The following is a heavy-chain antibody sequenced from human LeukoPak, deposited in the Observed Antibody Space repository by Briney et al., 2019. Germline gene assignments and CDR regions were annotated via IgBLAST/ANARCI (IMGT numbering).Heavy chain of an antibody. D-gene: IGHD2-2*01. J-gene: IGHJ6*03. V-gene: IGHV1-18*01. CDR2: INPHNGNT. Sequence: ASVNVSCTASGYTFTGYGIGGVRQAPGQGLECMGWINPHNGNTNYAQKFQGRVTMTTDTSTSTAYMELRSLTSDDTAVYYCARGCSSTTCYYMDVWGKGTTVTVSS. CDR3: ARGCSSTTCYYMDV. CDR1: GYTFTGYG.